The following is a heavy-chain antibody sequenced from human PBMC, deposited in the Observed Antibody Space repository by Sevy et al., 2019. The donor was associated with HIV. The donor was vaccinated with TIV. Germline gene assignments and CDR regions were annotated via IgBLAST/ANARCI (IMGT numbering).Heavy chain of an antibody. J-gene: IGHJ6*03. CDR3: AKSGTDTTYYYMDV. Sequence: GGSLRLSCAASGFRFSSFAMSWVRQAPGKGLECVSAISVSGGSTYYADSVKGRFTISRDNSKNTVYLQMNSLRAEDTALYYCAKSGTDTTYYYMDVWGKGTTVTVSS. V-gene: IGHV3-23*01. CDR2: ISVSGGST. CDR1: GFRFSSFA. D-gene: IGHD1-1*01.